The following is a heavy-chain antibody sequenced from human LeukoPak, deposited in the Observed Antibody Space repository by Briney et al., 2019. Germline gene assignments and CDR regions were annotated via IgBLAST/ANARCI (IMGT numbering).Heavy chain of an antibody. D-gene: IGHD2-15*01. Sequence: EASVKVSCKASGGTFSSYAISWVRQAPGQGLEWMRRIIPILGIANYAQKFQGRVTITADKSTSTAYMELSSLRSEDTAVYYCARERGLGYCSGGSCPDAFDIWGQGTMLTVSS. CDR2: IIPILGIA. J-gene: IGHJ3*02. V-gene: IGHV1-69*04. CDR1: GGTFSSYA. CDR3: ARERGLGYCSGGSCPDAFDI.